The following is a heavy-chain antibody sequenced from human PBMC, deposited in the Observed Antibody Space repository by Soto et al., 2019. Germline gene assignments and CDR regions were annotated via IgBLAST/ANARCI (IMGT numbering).Heavy chain of an antibody. CDR1: GYTFTSYG. CDR2: ISAYNGNT. V-gene: IGHV1-18*01. J-gene: IGHJ4*02. CDR3: AREEWKYCSGGSCYARDY. D-gene: IGHD2-15*01. Sequence: QVQLVQSGAEVKKPGASVKVSCKASGYTFTSYGISWVRQAPGQGLEWMGWISAYNGNTNYAQKLQGRVTMTTDTATSTAYMGLRSLRSDDTAVYYCAREEWKYCSGGSCYARDYWGQGTLVTVSS.